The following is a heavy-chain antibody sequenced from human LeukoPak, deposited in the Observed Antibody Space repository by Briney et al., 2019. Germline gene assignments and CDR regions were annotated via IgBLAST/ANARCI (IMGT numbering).Heavy chain of an antibody. CDR1: GFRSSGYA. D-gene: IGHD3-10*01. V-gene: IGHV3-30*04. Sequence: PGRSLRLSCAASGFRSSGYAMHWARQAPGKGLEWVAIIRNDGSVKYYVDSAKGRFTISRDNSENTLYLQMDSLRTEDTAVYFCARGSGSGSFLIDSWGQGTLVTVSS. CDR3: ARGSGSGSFLIDS. J-gene: IGHJ4*02. CDR2: IRNDGSVK.